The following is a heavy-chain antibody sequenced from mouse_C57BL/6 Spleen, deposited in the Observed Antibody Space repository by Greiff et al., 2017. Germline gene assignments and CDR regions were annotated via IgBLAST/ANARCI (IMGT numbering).Heavy chain of an antibody. CDR3: ARRTTVVAEEFAY. CDR2: IYPGDGDT. Sequence: QVQLKQSGPELVKPGASVKISCKASGYAFSSSWMNWVKQRPGKGLEWIGRIYPGDGDTNYNGKFKGKATLTADKSSSTAYMQLSSLTSEDSAVYFCARRTTVVAEEFAYWGQGTLVTVSA. CDR1: GYAFSSSW. D-gene: IGHD1-1*01. J-gene: IGHJ3*01. V-gene: IGHV1-82*01.